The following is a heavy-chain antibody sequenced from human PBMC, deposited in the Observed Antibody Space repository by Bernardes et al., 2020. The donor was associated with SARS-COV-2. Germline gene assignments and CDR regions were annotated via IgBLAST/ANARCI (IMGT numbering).Heavy chain of an antibody. CDR3: ARDRNENPWFGDRPFDY. CDR2: ISHDGNHK. J-gene: IGHJ4*02. D-gene: IGHD3-10*01. V-gene: IGHV3-30*04. Sequence: GGSLRLSCAASGFTFRRHAMHWVRQAPGKGLQWVAVISHDGNHKYNSDSVKGRFTISRDNSKNMLFLQMNSLRGEDTGIYYCARDRNENPWFGDRPFDYWGQGILVSVSS. CDR1: GFTFRRHA.